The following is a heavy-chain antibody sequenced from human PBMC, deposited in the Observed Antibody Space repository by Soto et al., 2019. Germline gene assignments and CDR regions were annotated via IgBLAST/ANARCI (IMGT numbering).Heavy chain of an antibody. V-gene: IGHV4-30-4*01. CDR3: ARARTDIVVVPAAMEGANWFDP. Sequence: SETLSLTCTVSGGSISSGDYYWSWIRQPPGKGLEWIGYIYYSGSTYYNPSLKSRVTISVDTSKNQFSLKLSSVTAADTAVYYCARARTDIVVVPAAMEGANWFDPWGQGTLVTVSS. CDR1: GGSISSGDYY. CDR2: IYYSGST. D-gene: IGHD2-2*01. J-gene: IGHJ5*02.